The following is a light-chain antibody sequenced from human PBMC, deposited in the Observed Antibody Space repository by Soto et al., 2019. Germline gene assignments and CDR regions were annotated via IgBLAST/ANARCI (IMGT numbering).Light chain of an antibody. Sequence: EIVLTQSPGTLSLSPGESATLSCRASQRGSSSYLAWYQQKPGQAPRLLIYGASSRATGIPDRFSGSGSGTDFTLTISKLEPEDFAVYSGQQYCSAPWTFGQGTKVEIK. V-gene: IGKV3-20*01. J-gene: IGKJ1*01. CDR1: QRGSSSY. CDR2: GAS. CDR3: QQYCSAPWT.